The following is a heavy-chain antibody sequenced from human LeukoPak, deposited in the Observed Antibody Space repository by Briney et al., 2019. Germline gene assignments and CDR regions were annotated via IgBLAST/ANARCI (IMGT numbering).Heavy chain of an antibody. CDR3: ARILRQTYYFDY. J-gene: IGHJ4*02. CDR2: IYYSGST. CDR1: GYFISSGYY. Sequence: SETLSLTCTVSGYFISSGYYWGWIRQPPGKGLEWIGSIYYSGSTYYNPSLKSRVTISVDTSKNQFSLKLSSVTAADTAVYYCARILRQTYYFDYWGQGTLVTVSS. D-gene: IGHD2-15*01. V-gene: IGHV4-38-2*02.